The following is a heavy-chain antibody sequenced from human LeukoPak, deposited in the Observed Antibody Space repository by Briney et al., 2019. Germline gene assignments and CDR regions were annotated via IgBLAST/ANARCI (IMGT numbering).Heavy chain of an antibody. CDR3: ARGGPNDSSGYYYGY. CDR2: IYYSGST. Sequence: SETLSLTCTVSGGSISSSSYYWGWIRQPPGKGLEWIGSIYYSGSTYYNPSLKSRVTISVDTSNNQFSLKLSSVTAADTAVYYCARGGPNDSSGYYYGYWGQGTLVTVSS. D-gene: IGHD3-22*01. V-gene: IGHV4-39*07. CDR1: GGSISSSSYY. J-gene: IGHJ4*02.